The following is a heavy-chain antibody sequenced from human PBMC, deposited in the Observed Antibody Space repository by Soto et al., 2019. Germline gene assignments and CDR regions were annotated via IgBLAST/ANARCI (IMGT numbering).Heavy chain of an antibody. CDR2: IIPMLGMS. CDR3: ATNYGSGSTHFDY. J-gene: IGHJ4*02. CDR1: GDTFNFYT. V-gene: IGHV1-69*02. D-gene: IGHD3-10*01. Sequence: QVQLVQSGVEVKKPGSPVRVSCTASGDTFNFYTISWVRQVPGQGPEWMGRIIPMLGMSNYAQKFQGRVTIMADKSTSTVYMNLSGLTSEDTAVYYCATNYGSGSTHFDYWGQGTLVTVSS.